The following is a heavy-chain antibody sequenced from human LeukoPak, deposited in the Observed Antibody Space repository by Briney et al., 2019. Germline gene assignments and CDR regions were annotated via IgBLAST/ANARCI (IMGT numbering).Heavy chain of an antibody. Sequence: ASVKVSCKASGGTFSSYAISWVRQAPGQGLEWMGWISAYNGKTNYAQKLQDRVTMTTDTSTSTAYMELRSLRSDDTAVYYCARDSFYDILTGSERETSFDYWGQGTLVTVSS. V-gene: IGHV1-18*01. CDR2: ISAYNGKT. CDR1: GGTFSSYA. D-gene: IGHD3-9*01. J-gene: IGHJ4*02. CDR3: ARDSFYDILTGSERETSFDY.